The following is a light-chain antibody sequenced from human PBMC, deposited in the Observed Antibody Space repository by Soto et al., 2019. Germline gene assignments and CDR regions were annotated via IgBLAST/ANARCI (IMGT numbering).Light chain of an antibody. J-gene: IGLJ2*01. Sequence: QSVLTQPPSASGSPGQSVTISCTGTSSDVGGYNYVSWYQQHPGKATKLMNYEVSKRPSGVPDRFSGSKSGNTASLTVSGLQAEDEAYYYCSSYAGSNNLVFGGGTKLTVL. CDR2: EVS. CDR3: SSYAGSNNLV. CDR1: SSDVGGYNY. V-gene: IGLV2-8*01.